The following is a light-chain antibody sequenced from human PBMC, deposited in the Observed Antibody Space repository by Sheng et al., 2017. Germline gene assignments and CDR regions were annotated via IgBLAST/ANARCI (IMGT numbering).Light chain of an antibody. J-gene: IGKJ4*01. Sequence: EIVVTQSPATLSVSLGERVTLSCRASQDVRTNLAWYQQSPGQAPRLLIYGASTRATGIPARFSGSGSGTEFTLTISSLQSEDFAVYYCQQYNDWPPVTFGGGTKVEIK. V-gene: IGKV3-15*01. CDR2: GAS. CDR3: QQYNDWPPVT. CDR1: QDVRTN.